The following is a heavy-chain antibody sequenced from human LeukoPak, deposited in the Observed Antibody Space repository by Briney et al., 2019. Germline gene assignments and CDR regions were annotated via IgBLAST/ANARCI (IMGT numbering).Heavy chain of an antibody. V-gene: IGHV1-69*04. CDR2: IIPILGIA. CDR1: GGTFSSYA. Sequence: ASVKVSCKASGGTFSSYAISWVRQAPGQGLEWMGRIIPILGIANYAQKFQGRVTITADKSTGAAYMELSSLRSEDTAVYYCARDSSGYYRPHYFDYWGQGTLVTVSS. J-gene: IGHJ4*02. CDR3: ARDSSGYYRPHYFDY. D-gene: IGHD3-22*01.